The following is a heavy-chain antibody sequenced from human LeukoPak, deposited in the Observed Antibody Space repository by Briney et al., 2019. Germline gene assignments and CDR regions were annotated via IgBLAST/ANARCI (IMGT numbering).Heavy chain of an antibody. CDR2: ISSSSSYI. V-gene: IGHV3-21*01. Sequence: GGSLRLSCAASGFTFSSYSMSWVRQAPGKGLEWVSSISSSSSYIYYADSVKGRFTISRDNAKNSLYLQMNSLRAEDTAVYYCARGAKFYYDFWSGYYTSQFDYWGQGTLVTVSS. J-gene: IGHJ4*02. CDR1: GFTFSSYS. D-gene: IGHD3-3*01. CDR3: ARGAKFYYDFWSGYYTSQFDY.